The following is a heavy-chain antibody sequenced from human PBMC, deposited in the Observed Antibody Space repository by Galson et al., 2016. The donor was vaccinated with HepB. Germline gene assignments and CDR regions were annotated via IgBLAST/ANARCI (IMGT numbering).Heavy chain of an antibody. V-gene: IGHV3-74*01. CDR1: GFTFSSSS. CDR3: ARDVASGWYQGLGH. J-gene: IGHJ4*02. D-gene: IGHD6-19*01. CDR2: INGDGSRA. Sequence: SLRLSCAASGFTFSSSSMNWVRQAPREGPVWVSRINGDGSRACYADSVKGRFTISRDNANNTLYLQMNSLRAEDTAVYYCARDVASGWYQGLGHWGQGTLVTVSS.